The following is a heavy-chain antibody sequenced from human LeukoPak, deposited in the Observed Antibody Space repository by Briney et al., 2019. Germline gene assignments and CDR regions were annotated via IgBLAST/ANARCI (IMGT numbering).Heavy chain of an antibody. V-gene: IGHV1-69*13. CDR2: IIPIFGTA. CDR3: ARGVWHCSSTSCYPYYYYYYMDV. CDR1: GGTFSSYA. D-gene: IGHD2-2*01. Sequence: SVKVSCKASGGTFSSYAISWVRQAPGQGLEWMGGIIPIFGTANYAQKFQGRVTITVDESTSTAYMELSSLRSEDTAVYYCARGVWHCSSTSCYPYYYYYYMDVWGKGTTVTVSS. J-gene: IGHJ6*03.